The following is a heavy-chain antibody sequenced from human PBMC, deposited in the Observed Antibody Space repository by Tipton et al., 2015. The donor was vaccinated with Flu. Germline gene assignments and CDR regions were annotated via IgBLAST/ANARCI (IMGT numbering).Heavy chain of an antibody. J-gene: IGHJ3*02. CDR1: GYSFTSYW. V-gene: IGHV5-51*01. CDR2: IYPGDSDT. CDR3: ATAVSPLYYYDSSGYFRGAFDI. D-gene: IGHD3-22*01. Sequence: QLVQSGAEVKKPGESLKISCKGSGYSFTSYWIGWVRQMPGKGLEWMGIIYPGDSDTRYSPSFQGQVTISADKSISTAYLQWSSLKASDTAMYYCATAVSPLYYYDSSGYFRGAFDIWGQGTMVTVSS.